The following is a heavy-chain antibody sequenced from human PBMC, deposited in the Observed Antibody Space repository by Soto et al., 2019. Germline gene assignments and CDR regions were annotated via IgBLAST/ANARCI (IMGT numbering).Heavy chain of an antibody. CDR1: VGSISSGGYY. V-gene: IGHV4-31*03. J-gene: IGHJ4*02. D-gene: IGHD3-16*01. CDR3: ATGDAWGVLIAY. CDR2: IYSSWST. Sequence: SETLSLTCTVSVGSISSGGYYLSWIRQRPDTGLEWIGQIYSSWSTYYNTSLKSRVTISLDTSKNQFSLWLSSVTAADTAIYYCATGDAWGVLIAYWGQGTMVAVSS.